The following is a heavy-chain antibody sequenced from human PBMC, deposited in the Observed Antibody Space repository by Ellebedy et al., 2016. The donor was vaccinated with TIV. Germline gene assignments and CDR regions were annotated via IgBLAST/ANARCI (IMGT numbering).Heavy chain of an antibody. CDR3: ARQNPIWFGELFRNWFDP. CDR2: ISAYNGNT. Sequence: ASVKVSCKASGYTFTNYGISWVRQAPGQGLEWMGWISAYNGNTNYAQKLQGRVTMTTDTSTSTAYMELRSLRSDDTAVYYCARQNPIWFGELFRNWFDPWGQGTLVTVSS. V-gene: IGHV1-18*01. CDR1: GYTFTNYG. J-gene: IGHJ5*02. D-gene: IGHD3-10*01.